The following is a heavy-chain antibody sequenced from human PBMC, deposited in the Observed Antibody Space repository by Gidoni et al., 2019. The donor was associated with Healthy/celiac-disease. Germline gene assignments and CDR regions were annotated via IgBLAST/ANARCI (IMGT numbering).Heavy chain of an antibody. V-gene: IGHV4-39*07. Sequence: QLQLQESGPGLVKPSETLSLTCTVSVGSISSSSYYWGWIRQPPGKGLEWIGSIYYSGSTYYNPSLKSRVTISVDTAKNQFSLKLSSVTAADTAVYYCARATPDGMDVWGQGTTVTVSS. J-gene: IGHJ6*02. CDR1: VGSISSSSYY. CDR2: IYYSGST. CDR3: ARATPDGMDV.